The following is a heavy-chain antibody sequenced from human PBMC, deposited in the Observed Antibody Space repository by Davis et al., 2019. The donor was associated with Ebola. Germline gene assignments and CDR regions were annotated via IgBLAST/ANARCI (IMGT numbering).Heavy chain of an antibody. D-gene: IGHD2-15*01. J-gene: IGHJ6*02. CDR2: ISGSGGST. CDR1: GFTFSSYA. Sequence: GESLKISCAASGFTFSSYAMSWVRQAPGKGLEWVSAISGSGGSTYYADSVKGRFTISRDNSKNTAYLQMNSLKTEDTAVYYCTAGGSCSGDSCYQDVWGQGTTVTVSS. V-gene: IGHV3-23*01. CDR3: TAGGSCSGDSCYQDV.